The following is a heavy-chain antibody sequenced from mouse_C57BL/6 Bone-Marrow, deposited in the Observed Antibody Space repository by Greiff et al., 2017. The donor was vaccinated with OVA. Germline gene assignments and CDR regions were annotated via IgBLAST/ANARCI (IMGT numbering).Heavy chain of an antibody. V-gene: IGHV5-16*01. D-gene: IGHD1-1*01. CDR1: GFTFSDYY. CDR2: SNYDGSST. J-gene: IGHJ2*01. CDR3: ARDRGYYGSRGYY. Sequence: EVQLVESEGGLVQPGSSMKLSCTASGFTFSDYYMAWVRQVPEKGLEWVANSNYDGSSTYYLDSLKSRFIISRDNAKNILYLQMSSLKSEDTATYYCARDRGYYGSRGYYWGQGTTLTVSS.